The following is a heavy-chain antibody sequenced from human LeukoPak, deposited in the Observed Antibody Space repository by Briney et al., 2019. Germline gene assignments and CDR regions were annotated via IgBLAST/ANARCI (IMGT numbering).Heavy chain of an antibody. CDR2: IIPIFGTA. V-gene: IGHV1-69*05. D-gene: IGHD3-10*01. Sequence: SVKVSCKASGGTFSSYAISWVRQAPGQGLEWMGGIIPIFGTANYAQKFQGRVTITTDESTSTAYMELSSLRSKDTAVYYCANHAGYYGSGSYYPWGQGTLVTVSS. CDR3: ANHAGYYGSGSYYP. J-gene: IGHJ5*02. CDR1: GGTFSSYA.